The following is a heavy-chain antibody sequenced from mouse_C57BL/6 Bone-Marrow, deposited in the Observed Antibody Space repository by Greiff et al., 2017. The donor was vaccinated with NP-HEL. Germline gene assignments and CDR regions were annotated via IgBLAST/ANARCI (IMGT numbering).Heavy chain of an antibody. D-gene: IGHD1-3*01. V-gene: IGHV1-82*01. J-gene: IGHJ2*01. CDR2: LYPGDGDT. CDR1: GYAFSSSW. Sequence: QVQLQQSGPELVKPGASVKISCKASGYAFSSSWMNWVKQRPGKGLEWIGRLYPGDGDTNYNGKFKGKATLTADKSSSTAYMQLSSLTSEDSAVYFCAHNYQYYFDYWGQGTTLTVSS. CDR3: AHNYQYYFDY.